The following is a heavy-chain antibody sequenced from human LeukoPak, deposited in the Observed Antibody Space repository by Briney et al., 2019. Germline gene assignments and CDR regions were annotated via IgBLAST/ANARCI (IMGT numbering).Heavy chain of an antibody. D-gene: IGHD2-2*01. V-gene: IGHV4-4*09. CDR1: GGSISSYC. CDR3: ARLSVVVVPAAMRYYYYYMDV. J-gene: IGHJ6*03. Sequence: KSSETLSLTCTVSGGSISSYCWSWIRQPPGKGLEWIGYIYTSGSTNYNPSLKSRVTISVDTSKNQFSLKLSSVTAADTAVYYCARLSVVVVPAAMRYYYYYMDVWGKGTTVTVSS. CDR2: IYTSGST.